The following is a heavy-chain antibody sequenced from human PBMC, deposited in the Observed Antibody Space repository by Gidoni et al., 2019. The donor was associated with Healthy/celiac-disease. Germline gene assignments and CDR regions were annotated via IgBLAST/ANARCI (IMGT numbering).Heavy chain of an antibody. V-gene: IGHV3-21*01. CDR2: ISSSSSYI. D-gene: IGHD4-17*01. Sequence: EVQLVESGGGLVKPGGSLRLSCAASGFTFSSYSMNWVRQAPGKGLEWVSSISSSSSYIYYADSVKGRFTISRDNAKNSLYLQMNSLRAEDTAVYYCARARDYGDYGEGGRGKHFDYWGQGTLVTVSS. J-gene: IGHJ4*02. CDR3: ARARDYGDYGEGGRGKHFDY. CDR1: GFTFSSYS.